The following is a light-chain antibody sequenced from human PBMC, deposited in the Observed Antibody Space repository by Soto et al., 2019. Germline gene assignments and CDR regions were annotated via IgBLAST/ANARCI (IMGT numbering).Light chain of an antibody. CDR3: QQSYSTPRT. CDR2: AAS. CDR1: QSINSY. Sequence: DIQMTQSPSSLSASIGDRVTITCRASQSINSYLNWYQQKSGKAPRLLIYAASPLQSGVPSRFSGSGFGTDFTLTISSLQPEDFATYHCQQSYSTPRTFGQGTRVEIK. J-gene: IGKJ1*01. V-gene: IGKV1-39*01.